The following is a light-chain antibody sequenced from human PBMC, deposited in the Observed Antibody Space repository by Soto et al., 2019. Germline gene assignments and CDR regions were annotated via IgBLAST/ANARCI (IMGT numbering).Light chain of an antibody. Sequence: DIVMTQSPLSLPVTPGEPASISCRSSQSLLHSNGYNYLDWYLQKPGQSPQLLIYLGSTRASGVPDRCSGSGAGTDCTLKISRVEAEDAGVYYCMQALQTPDTFGQGTNLEIK. CDR2: LGS. CDR3: MQALQTPDT. V-gene: IGKV2-28*01. J-gene: IGKJ2*01. CDR1: QSLLHSNGYNY.